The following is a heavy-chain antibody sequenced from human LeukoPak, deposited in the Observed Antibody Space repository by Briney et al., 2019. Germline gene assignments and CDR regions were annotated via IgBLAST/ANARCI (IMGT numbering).Heavy chain of an antibody. Sequence: AGGSLRLSCAASGFTFSSYAMSWVRQAPGKGLEWVSAISGSCGSTYYADSVKGRFTISRDNSKNTLYLQMNSLRAEDTAVYYCAKDAYYDILTGYPVGYFQHWGQGTLVTVSS. D-gene: IGHD3-9*01. V-gene: IGHV3-23*01. J-gene: IGHJ1*01. CDR3: AKDAYYDILTGYPVGYFQH. CDR2: ISGSCGST. CDR1: GFTFSSYA.